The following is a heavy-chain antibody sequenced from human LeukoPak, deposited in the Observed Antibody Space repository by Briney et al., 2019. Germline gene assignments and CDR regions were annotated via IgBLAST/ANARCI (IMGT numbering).Heavy chain of an antibody. CDR3: GKEAYRSGCDA. CDR2: ISYDGSYK. CDR1: GFTFTNYG. D-gene: IGHD6-25*01. Sequence: GGSLRLSCAASGFTFTNYGMHWVRQAPGKGLEWVAVISYDGSYKYYADSVKGRFTTTRDNSKNTRYLQMNSLRAEDTAVYSCGKEAYRSGCDAWGRGTLVTVSS. V-gene: IGHV3-30*18. J-gene: IGHJ5*02.